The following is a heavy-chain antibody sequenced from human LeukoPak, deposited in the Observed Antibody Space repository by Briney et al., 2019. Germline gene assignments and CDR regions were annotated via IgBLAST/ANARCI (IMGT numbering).Heavy chain of an antibody. CDR3: ARASDPWLQLT. J-gene: IGHJ5*02. V-gene: IGHV3-53*01. CDR2: IYSGGST. D-gene: IGHD5-24*01. CDR1: GFTVSSNY. Sequence: PGGSLRLSCAASGFTVSSNYMSWVRQAPGKGLGWVSVIYSGGSTYYADSVKGRFTISRDNSKNTLYLQMNSLRAEDTAVYYCARASDPWLQLTWGQGTLVTVSS.